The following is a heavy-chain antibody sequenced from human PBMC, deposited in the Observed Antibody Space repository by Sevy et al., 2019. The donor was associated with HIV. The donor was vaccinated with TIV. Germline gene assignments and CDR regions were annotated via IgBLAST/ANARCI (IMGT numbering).Heavy chain of an antibody. V-gene: IGHV3-48*03. CDR2: ITSSGSTI. CDR1: GFTFSIYE. CDR3: VRAQDYYDSSGAYYFDY. J-gene: IGHJ4*02. D-gene: IGHD3-22*01. Sequence: GGSLRLSCAASGFTFSIYEMNWVRQAPGKGLEWVSYITSSGSTIYYADSVKGRFTISRDNAKNSQYLQMNSLRAEDTAIYYTVRAQDYYDSSGAYYFDYWGQGALVTVSS.